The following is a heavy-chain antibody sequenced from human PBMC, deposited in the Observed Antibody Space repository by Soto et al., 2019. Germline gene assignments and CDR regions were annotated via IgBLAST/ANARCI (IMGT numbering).Heavy chain of an antibody. CDR2: TSYDESNE. Sequence: QVQLVESGGAVVQPGTSLRLSCAASGFTFRDYGMHWVRQAPGKGLEWVAVTSYDESNENYADSVKGRFTISRDNSKNALYLQMNSLRAEDTAVYYCAKQAGYSSDPFDYWGQGTLVTVSS. CDR3: AKQAGYSSDPFDY. D-gene: IGHD6-19*01. CDR1: GFTFRDYG. V-gene: IGHV3-33*06. J-gene: IGHJ4*02.